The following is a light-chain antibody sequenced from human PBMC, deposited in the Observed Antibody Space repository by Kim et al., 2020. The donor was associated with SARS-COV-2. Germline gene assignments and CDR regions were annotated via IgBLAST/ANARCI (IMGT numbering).Light chain of an antibody. Sequence: GKSVDIACTGTGSDFGRYNYVAWYQHHPGKAPKLIIYDVTKRPTGVPDRFSGSKSGNTASLTVSGLQAEDEADYDCSSYAGRNDLVFGGGTQLTVL. J-gene: IGLJ2*01. CDR3: SSYAGRNDLV. V-gene: IGLV2-8*01. CDR2: DVT. CDR1: GSDFGRYNY.